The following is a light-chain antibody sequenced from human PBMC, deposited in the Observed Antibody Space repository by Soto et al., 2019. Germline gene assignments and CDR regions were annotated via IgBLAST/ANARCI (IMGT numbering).Light chain of an antibody. Sequence: DIQMPQSPSTLSASVGDRVTITCRASQSISSWLAWYQQKPGKAPTLLIYDASSLESGVPSRFSGSGSGTEFTLTISSLQPDDFATYYCQQYNSYPYTFGQGTKLEIK. CDR3: QQYNSYPYT. V-gene: IGKV1-5*01. J-gene: IGKJ2*01. CDR2: DAS. CDR1: QSISSW.